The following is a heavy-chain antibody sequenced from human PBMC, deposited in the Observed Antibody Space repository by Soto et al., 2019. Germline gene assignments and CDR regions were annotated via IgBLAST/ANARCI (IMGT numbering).Heavy chain of an antibody. J-gene: IGHJ4*02. Sequence: QLGGSLRLSCAASGFTFSTYGMHWVRQAPGKGLEWVAVIWYDGSNKYYADSVKGRFTISRDNSKNTLYLQMNSLRAEDTAVYYCARVVIAVAGPPYFDYWGQGTLVTVSS. V-gene: IGHV3-33*01. D-gene: IGHD6-19*01. CDR1: GFTFSTYG. CDR2: IWYDGSNK. CDR3: ARVVIAVAGPPYFDY.